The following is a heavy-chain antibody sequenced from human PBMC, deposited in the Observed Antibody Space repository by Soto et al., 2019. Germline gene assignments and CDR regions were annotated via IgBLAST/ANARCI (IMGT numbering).Heavy chain of an antibody. CDR1: GFTFSSYG. CDR2: ISYDGSNK. Sequence: QVQLVESGGGVVQPGRSLRLSCAASGFTFSSYGMHWVRQAPGKGLEWVAVISYDGSNKYYADSVKGRFTISRDNSKNTLDLQMNSLRAEDTAVYYCAKEYGDYIDYWGQGTLVTVSS. J-gene: IGHJ4*02. CDR3: AKEYGDYIDY. D-gene: IGHD4-17*01. V-gene: IGHV3-30*18.